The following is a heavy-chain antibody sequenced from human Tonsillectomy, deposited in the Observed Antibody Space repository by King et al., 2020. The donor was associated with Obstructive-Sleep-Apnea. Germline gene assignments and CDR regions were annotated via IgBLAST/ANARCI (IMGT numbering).Heavy chain of an antibody. CDR3: AREQVGASGYYDY. CDR1: GFTFSGYS. J-gene: IGHJ4*02. CDR2: ISSISTYR. V-gene: IGHV3-21*01. Sequence: VQLVESGGGLVKPGGSLRLSCAASGFTFSGYSMNWVRQAPGKGLEWVSSISSISTYRYYADSVKGRFTISRDNDRTSLHLQMNSLRADDTAVYYCAREQVGASGYYDYWGQGTLVTVSS. D-gene: IGHD1-26*01.